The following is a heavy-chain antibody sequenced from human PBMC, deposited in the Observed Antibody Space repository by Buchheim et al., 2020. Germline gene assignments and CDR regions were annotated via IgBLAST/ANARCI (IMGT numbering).Heavy chain of an antibody. Sequence: QVQLVQSGAEVKKPGASVKVSCKASGYTFANNYMHWVRQAPGQGLEWMATINPSGGGTSYAQKFQGRVTMTRDTSTTTVYMELSSLRCEDTAVYYCAREPYSGTYRFDHWGQGTL. CDR2: INPSGGGT. J-gene: IGHJ4*02. CDR1: GYTFANNY. D-gene: IGHD1-26*01. V-gene: IGHV1-46*01. CDR3: AREPYSGTYRFDH.